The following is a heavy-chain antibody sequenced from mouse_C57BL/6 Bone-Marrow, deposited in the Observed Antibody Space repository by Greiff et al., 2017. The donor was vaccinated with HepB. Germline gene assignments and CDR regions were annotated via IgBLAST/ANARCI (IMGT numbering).Heavy chain of an antibody. D-gene: IGHD6-5*01. J-gene: IGHJ2*01. V-gene: IGHV5-4*01. Sequence: DVKLVESGGGLVKPGGSLKLSCAASGFTFSSYAMSWVRQTPEKRLEWVATISDGGSYTYYPDNVKGRFTISRDNAKNNLYLQMSHLKSEDTAMYYCARDRGLYPFYFDYWGQGTTLTVSS. CDR1: GFTFSSYA. CDR2: ISDGGSYT. CDR3: ARDRGLYPFYFDY.